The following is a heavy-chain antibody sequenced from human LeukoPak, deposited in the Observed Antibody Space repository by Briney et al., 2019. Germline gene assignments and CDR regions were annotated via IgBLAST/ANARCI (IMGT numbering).Heavy chain of an antibody. CDR3: ASDLD. CDR2: ISSSSSYI. Sequence: GGSLRLSCAASGFIFSSYGMHWVRQAPGKGLEWVSSISSSSSYIYYADSVKGRFTISRDNAKNSLYLQMNSPRAEDTAVYYCASDLDWGQGTLVTVSS. J-gene: IGHJ4*02. V-gene: IGHV3-21*01. CDR1: GFIFSSYG.